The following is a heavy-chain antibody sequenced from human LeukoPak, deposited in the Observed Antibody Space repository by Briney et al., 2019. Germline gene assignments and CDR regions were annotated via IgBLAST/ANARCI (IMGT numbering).Heavy chain of an antibody. J-gene: IGHJ1*01. CDR2: ISDSGGST. Sequence: GGSLRLSCAASGFTFSTYAMSWVRQAPGKGLEWVSAISDSGGSTNYADSVKGRFTISRDNSKNTLYLQMNSLKAEDTAVYYCARDHYYNSSGYTFRHWGQGTLVTVSS. V-gene: IGHV3-23*01. CDR3: ARDHYYNSSGYTFRH. CDR1: GFTFSTYA. D-gene: IGHD3-22*01.